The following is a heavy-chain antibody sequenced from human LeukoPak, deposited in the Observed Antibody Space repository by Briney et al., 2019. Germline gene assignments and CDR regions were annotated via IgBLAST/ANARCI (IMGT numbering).Heavy chain of an antibody. CDR1: GYSISSGYY. V-gene: IGHV4-38-2*02. CDR2: IYHSGNT. D-gene: IGHD2-21*01. CDR3: ARTLWQEVGY. J-gene: IGHJ4*02. Sequence: SETLSLTCTVSGYSISSGYYWGWIRQPPGKGLEWIGSIYHSGNTYYNPSLKSRVTISVDTSKNQFSLKLNSVTAADTAVCFCARTLWQEVGYWGQGTLVTVSS.